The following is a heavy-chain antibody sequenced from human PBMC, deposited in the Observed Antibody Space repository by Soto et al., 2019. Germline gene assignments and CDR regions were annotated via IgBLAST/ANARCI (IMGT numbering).Heavy chain of an antibody. CDR1: GGSISSGGYY. CDR3: ARELGDIVLMEPGTGAQPYGMDV. V-gene: IGHV4-31*03. CDR2: IYYSGST. Sequence: QVQLQESGPGLVKPSQTLSLTCTVSGGSISSGGYYWSWIRQHPGKGLEWIGYIYYSGSTYYNPSLKSRVTISVDTAENQFSLKLSSVTAADTAVYYCARELGDIVLMEPGTGAQPYGMDVWGQGTTVTVSS. D-gene: IGHD2-8*01. J-gene: IGHJ6*02.